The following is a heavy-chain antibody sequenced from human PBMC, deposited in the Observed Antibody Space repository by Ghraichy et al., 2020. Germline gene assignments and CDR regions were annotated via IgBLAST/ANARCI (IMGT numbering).Heavy chain of an antibody. D-gene: IGHD6-13*01. CDR3: ARLPLPRRAAVGDWYFDL. Sequence: GESLNFSCEGSGFSFSDYSMIWVRLTPRKALEWVSYITGSSITIFYTDSVKGRFTISRDNAKNSLYLQMNSLRAEDTAVYYCARLPLPRRAAVGDWYFDLWGRGTLVTVSS. J-gene: IGHJ2*01. CDR2: ITGSSITI. V-gene: IGHV3-48*01. CDR1: GFSFSDYS.